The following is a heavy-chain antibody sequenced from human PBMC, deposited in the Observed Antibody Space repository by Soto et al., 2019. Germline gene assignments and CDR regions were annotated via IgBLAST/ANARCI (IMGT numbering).Heavy chain of an antibody. CDR3: ARHHLNGIAVAGTPTNFDY. V-gene: IGHV4-39*01. D-gene: IGHD6-19*01. CDR1: GGSISSSSYY. Sequence: QLQLQESGPGLVKPSETLSLTCTVSGGSISSSSYYWGWIRQPPGKGLEWIGSIYYSGSTYYNPSLKSRVTISVDTSKNQFSLKLSSVTAADTAVYYCARHHLNGIAVAGTPTNFDYWGQGTLVTVSS. J-gene: IGHJ4*02. CDR2: IYYSGST.